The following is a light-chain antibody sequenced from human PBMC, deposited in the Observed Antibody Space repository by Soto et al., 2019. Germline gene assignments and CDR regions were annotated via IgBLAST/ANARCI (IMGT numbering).Light chain of an antibody. CDR2: DAS. V-gene: IGKV1-5*01. CDR1: QPIRTW. Sequence: DIQVTQSPSTLSASAGDRVTITCRASQPIRTWLAWYQEKPGKAPKLLIYDASSLEGGVPSRFSGSGSGTEFTLTISSLQPDDFATYYCHQYNYYRPTFGQGTK. J-gene: IGKJ1*01. CDR3: HQYNYYRPT.